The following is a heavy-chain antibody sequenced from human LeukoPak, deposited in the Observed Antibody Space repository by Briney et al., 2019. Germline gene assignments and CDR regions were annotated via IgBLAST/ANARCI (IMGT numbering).Heavy chain of an antibody. Sequence: SETLSLTCTVSAGSISSYYWSWIRQPPGKGLEWIGYIYYSGSTNYNPSLQSRVTISIDTSKNQFSLKLSSVTAADTAVYFCARVPDSGSFYATFDYWGQGTLVTVSS. D-gene: IGHD1-26*01. CDR3: ARVPDSGSFYATFDY. CDR2: IYYSGST. J-gene: IGHJ4*02. CDR1: AGSISSYY. V-gene: IGHV4-59*01.